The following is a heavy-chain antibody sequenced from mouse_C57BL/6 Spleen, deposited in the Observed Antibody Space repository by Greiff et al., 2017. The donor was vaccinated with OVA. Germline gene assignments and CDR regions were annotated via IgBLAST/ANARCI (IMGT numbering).Heavy chain of an antibody. CDR2: IYPRSGNT. CDR3: ARSNFDY. J-gene: IGHJ2*01. V-gene: IGHV1-81*01. Sequence: QVQLKESGAELVRPGASVKLSCKASGYTFTSYGISWVKQRTGQGLEWIGEIYPRSGNTYYTEKFKGKATLTADKSSSTAYMELSSLTSEDSAIYFCARSNFDYWGQGTTLTVSS. CDR1: GYTFTSYG.